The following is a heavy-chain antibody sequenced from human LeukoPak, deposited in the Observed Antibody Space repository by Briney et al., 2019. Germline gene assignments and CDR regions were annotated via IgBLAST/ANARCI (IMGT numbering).Heavy chain of an antibody. CDR1: GFTFSSYD. D-gene: IGHD4-17*01. CDR2: IGTAGDT. V-gene: IGHV3-13*01. J-gene: IGHJ4*02. Sequence: PGGSLRLSCAASGFTFSSYDMHWVRQATGKGLEWVSAIGTAGDTYYPGSVKGRFTISRENAKNSLYLQMNSLKTEDTAVYYCTRAGEDYGDSYFDYWGQGTLVTVSS. CDR3: TRAGEDYGDSYFDY.